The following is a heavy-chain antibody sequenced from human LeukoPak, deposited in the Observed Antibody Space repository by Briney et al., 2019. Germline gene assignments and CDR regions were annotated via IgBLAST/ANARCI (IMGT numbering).Heavy chain of an antibody. J-gene: IGHJ6*03. CDR2: ISWNSGSL. CDR1: GFTFDDYA. Sequence: GRSLRLSCAASGFTFDDYAMHWVRQAPGKGLEWVSGISWNSGSLGYADSVKGPFTISRDNANTSLYLQMNSLRVEDTAVYSCARVAIDLRLAVAGTHNYYYMDVWGKGTTVTVSS. CDR3: ARVAIDLRLAVAGTHNYYYMDV. D-gene: IGHD6-19*01. V-gene: IGHV3-9*01.